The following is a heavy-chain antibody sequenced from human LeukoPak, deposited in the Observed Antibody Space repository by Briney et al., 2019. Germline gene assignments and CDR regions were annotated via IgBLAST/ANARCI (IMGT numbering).Heavy chain of an antibody. V-gene: IGHV4-61*01. D-gene: IGHD3-10*01. J-gene: IGHJ5*02. CDR3: ASYYYGSGSLNWFDP. CDR1: GGSVSSGSYY. CDR2: IYYSGST. Sequence: SVTLSLTCTVSGGSVSSGSYYWSWIRQPPGKGLEWIGYIYYSGSTHYNPSLKSRVTISVDTSKNQFSLKLSSVTAADTAVYYCASYYYGSGSLNWFDPWGQGTLVTVSS.